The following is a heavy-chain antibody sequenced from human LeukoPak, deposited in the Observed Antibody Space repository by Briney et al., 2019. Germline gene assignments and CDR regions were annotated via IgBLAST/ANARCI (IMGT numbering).Heavy chain of an antibody. V-gene: IGHV3-53*01. Sequence: AGGSLRLSCAASGFTVSSNYMSWVRQAPGKGLEWVSVIYSGDSTYYADSVKGRFTISRDNSKNTLYLQMNSLRAEDTAVYYCARRYSSGWYYFDYWGQGTLVTVSS. D-gene: IGHD6-19*01. CDR1: GFTVSSNY. CDR2: IYSGDST. CDR3: ARRYSSGWYYFDY. J-gene: IGHJ4*02.